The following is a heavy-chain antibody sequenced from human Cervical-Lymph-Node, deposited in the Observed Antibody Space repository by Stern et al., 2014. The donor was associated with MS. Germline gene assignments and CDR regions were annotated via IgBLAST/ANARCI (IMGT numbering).Heavy chain of an antibody. Sequence: VQLVESGAEVKKPGASVRVSCKASGYTFTSYAIHWVRQATGQGLEWMGWMNPNSGNTGYAHKFQGRVNMHRNHSTRTPYLELSSLRSEDTAVYYCARLVAAAGSVGDYWGQGTLVTVSS. J-gene: IGHJ4*02. V-gene: IGHV1-8*01. CDR1: GYTFTSYA. CDR3: ARLVAAAGSVGDY. CDR2: MNPNSGNT. D-gene: IGHD6-13*01.